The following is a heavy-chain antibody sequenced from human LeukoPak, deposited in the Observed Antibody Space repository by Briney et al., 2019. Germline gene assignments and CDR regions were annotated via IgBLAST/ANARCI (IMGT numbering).Heavy chain of an antibody. Sequence: PGGSLRLSCAASGFTFSLYSMHWVRQAPGKGLEWVAVMSYDGNNKYYADSVKGRFTVSRDNSKNTLYMQLYSLRVEDMAVYYCARSSGGRVQLWTEFDYWGQGTLVTVSS. CDR1: GFTFSLYS. J-gene: IGHJ4*02. CDR3: ARSSGGRVQLWTEFDY. D-gene: IGHD3-16*01. V-gene: IGHV3-30-3*01. CDR2: MSYDGNNK.